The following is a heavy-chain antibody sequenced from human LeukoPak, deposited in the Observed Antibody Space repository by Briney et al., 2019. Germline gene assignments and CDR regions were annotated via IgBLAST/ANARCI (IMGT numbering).Heavy chain of an antibody. D-gene: IGHD1-26*01. Sequence: GGSLRLSCAASGFTFSSYSMNWVRQAPGKGLEWVSYISSSSSTIYYADSVKGRFTISRDNAKNSLYLQMNSLRAEDTAIYYCARGGWGNLDSWFAPWGQGAQVTVSS. J-gene: IGHJ5*02. CDR2: ISSSSSTI. CDR3: ARGGWGNLDSWFAP. CDR1: GFTFSSYS. V-gene: IGHV3-48*01.